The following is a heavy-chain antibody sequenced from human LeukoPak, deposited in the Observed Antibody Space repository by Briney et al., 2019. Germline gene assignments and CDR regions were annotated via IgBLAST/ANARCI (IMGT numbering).Heavy chain of an antibody. CDR2: INPYNDNT. Sequence: PEASVKVSCKASGYTFTSYYIHWVRQAPGQGLEWMGWINPYNDNTNYAQKLQGRVTMTTDTSTSTAYMELRSLRSDDTAVYYCARGGCSRTTCPTGRSWSDPWGQGTLVTVSS. CDR3: ARGGCSRTTCPTGRSWSDP. V-gene: IGHV1-18*04. CDR1: GYTFTSYY. D-gene: IGHD2-2*01. J-gene: IGHJ5*02.